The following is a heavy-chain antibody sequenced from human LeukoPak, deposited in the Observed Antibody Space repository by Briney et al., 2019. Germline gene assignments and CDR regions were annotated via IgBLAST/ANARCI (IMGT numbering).Heavy chain of an antibody. J-gene: IGHJ5*02. CDR1: GGSISSGGYY. Sequence: SETLSLTCTVSGGSISSGGYYWSWIRQHPGKGLEWIGYIYYSGSTNYNPSLKSRVTISVDTSKNQFSLKLSSMTAADTAVYYCARDLGYCSGGSCYPGGPWGQGTLVTVSS. D-gene: IGHD2-15*01. V-gene: IGHV4-61*08. CDR3: ARDLGYCSGGSCYPGGP. CDR2: IYYSGST.